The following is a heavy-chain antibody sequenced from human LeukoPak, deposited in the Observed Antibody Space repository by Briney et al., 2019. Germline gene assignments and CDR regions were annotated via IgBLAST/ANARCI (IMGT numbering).Heavy chain of an antibody. CDR2: INHSGST. Sequence: SETLSLTCAVYGGSFSGYYWSWIRQPPGKGLEWIGEINHSGSTNYNPSLKSRVTISVDTSKNQFSLKLSSVTAADTAVYYCAKDHDLIVGANYYFDYWGQGTLVTVSS. V-gene: IGHV4-34*01. J-gene: IGHJ4*02. CDR3: AKDHDLIVGANYYFDY. CDR1: GGSFSGYY. D-gene: IGHD1-26*01.